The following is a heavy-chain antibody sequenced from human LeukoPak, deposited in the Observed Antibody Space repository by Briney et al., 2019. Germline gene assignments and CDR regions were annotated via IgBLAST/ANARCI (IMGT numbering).Heavy chain of an antibody. CDR1: GFTVSSNY. D-gene: IGHD3-10*01. Sequence: GGSLRLSCAASGFTVSSNYMSWVRQAPGKGLEWVSVIYSGGSTYYADSVKGRFTISRDNSKNTLYLQMNSLRAEDTAVYYCARDQVTMVRGVRENWFDPWGQGTLVTVSS. CDR3: ARDQVTMVRGVRENWFDP. CDR2: IYSGGST. V-gene: IGHV3-66*01. J-gene: IGHJ5*02.